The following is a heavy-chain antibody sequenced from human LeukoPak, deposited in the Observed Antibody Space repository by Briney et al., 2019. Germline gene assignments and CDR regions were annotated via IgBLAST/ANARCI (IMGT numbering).Heavy chain of an antibody. CDR3: AKESVSVLRYFDWLPDDY. CDR1: GFTFSSYA. D-gene: IGHD3-9*01. CDR2: ISGSGGST. J-gene: IGHJ4*02. V-gene: IGHV3-23*01. Sequence: GGSLRLSCAASGFTFSSYAMSWVRQAPGKGLEWVSAISGSGGSTYYADSVKGRFTISGDNSKNTLYLQMNSLRAEDTAVYYCAKESVSVLRYFDWLPDDYWGQGTLVTVSS.